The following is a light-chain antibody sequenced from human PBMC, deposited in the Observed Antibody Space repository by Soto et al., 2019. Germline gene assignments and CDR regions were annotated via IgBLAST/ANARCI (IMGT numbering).Light chain of an antibody. CDR2: SAS. V-gene: IGKV3-20*01. J-gene: IGKJ1*01. CDR3: QQYGSSVWT. Sequence: EIVLTQSPGTLSLSPGERATLSCRASQTVPSNYLAWYQQKSGQTPRLLIYSASSRATGIPDRFSGSGSGTDFTLTISRLEPEDFAVYYCQQYGSSVWTFGQGTKVAIK. CDR1: QTVPSNY.